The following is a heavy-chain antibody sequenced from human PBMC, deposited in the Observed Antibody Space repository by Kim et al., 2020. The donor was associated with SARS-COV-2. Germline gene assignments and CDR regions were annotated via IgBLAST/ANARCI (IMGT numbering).Heavy chain of an antibody. CDR1: GFTFSSYE. J-gene: IGHJ6*02. D-gene: IGHD3-22*01. Sequence: GGSLRLSCAASGFTFSSYEMNWVRQAPGKGLEWVSYISSSGSTIYYADSVKGRFTISRDNAKNSLYLQMNSLRAEDTAVYYCARVRNYDSSGYYVGYGMDVWGQGTTVTVSS. V-gene: IGHV3-48*03. CDR2: ISSSGSTI. CDR3: ARVRNYDSSGYYVGYGMDV.